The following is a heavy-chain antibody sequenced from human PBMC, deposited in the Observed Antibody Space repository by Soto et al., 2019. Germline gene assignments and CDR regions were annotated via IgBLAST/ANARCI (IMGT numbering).Heavy chain of an antibody. CDR1: GGTFSTYS. D-gene: IGHD2-15*01. Sequence: QVQLVQSGAEVKKPGSSVKVSCTASGGTFSTYSINWVRQAPGQGLEWMGGINPFFGAANYAQKFQGRVTINADESTSTAHMELSSLRSDDTAVYYCSRDYGHDCRGSNCYFYFWGQGTLVTVSS. CDR2: INPFFGAA. J-gene: IGHJ4*02. V-gene: IGHV1-69*01. CDR3: SRDYGHDCRGSNCYFYF.